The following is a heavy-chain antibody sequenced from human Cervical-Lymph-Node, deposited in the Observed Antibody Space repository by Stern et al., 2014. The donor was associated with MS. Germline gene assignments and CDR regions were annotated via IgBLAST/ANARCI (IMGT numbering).Heavy chain of an antibody. CDR2: MYWDDQK. CDR1: GFSLSTSGLG. CDR3: AHLTAGPFDY. Sequence: QVTLRESGPALVKPTQTLTLTCTFSGFSLSTSGLGVGWIRQPPREALEWLAYMYWDDQKRYSPSLKSRLTITKDTSKNQVVLTLTNVDSVDTATYYCAHLTAGPFDYWGQGTLVTVSS. J-gene: IGHJ4*02. V-gene: IGHV2-5*02.